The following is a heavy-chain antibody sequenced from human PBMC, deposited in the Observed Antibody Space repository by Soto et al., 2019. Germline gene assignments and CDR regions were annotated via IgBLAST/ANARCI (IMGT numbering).Heavy chain of an antibody. D-gene: IGHD6-19*01. Sequence: QITLKESGPTLVKPTQTLTLTCTFSGFSLSSTRMAVGWIRQPPGKALEWLALIYWDDDKRYSPFLKSRLTTTNDTSKNQLVLTMSTMAPVDTARYYCAHIVVAGLGYYFDYWGQGTLVTVSS. CDR3: AHIVVAGLGYYFDY. J-gene: IGHJ4*02. CDR2: IYWDDDK. V-gene: IGHV2-5*02. CDR1: GFSLSSTRMA.